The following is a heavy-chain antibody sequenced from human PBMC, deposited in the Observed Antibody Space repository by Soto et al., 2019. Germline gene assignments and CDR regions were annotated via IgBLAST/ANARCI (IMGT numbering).Heavy chain of an antibody. CDR2: SSSSSSYI. V-gene: IGHV3-21*04. D-gene: IGHD2-2*01. CDR1: GFTFSSYS. Sequence: GGSLRLSCAASGFTFSSYSMNWVRQAPGKGLEWVSSSSSSSSYIYYADSVKGRFTISRDNAKNSLYLQMNSLRAEDTAVYYCAKGTGDFYCSSTSCYYPTRYNWFDPWGQGTLVTVSS. J-gene: IGHJ5*02. CDR3: AKGTGDFYCSSTSCYYPTRYNWFDP.